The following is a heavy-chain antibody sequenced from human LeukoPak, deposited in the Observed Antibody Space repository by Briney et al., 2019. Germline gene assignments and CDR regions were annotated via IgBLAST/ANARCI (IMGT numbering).Heavy chain of an antibody. D-gene: IGHD3-10*01. V-gene: IGHV3-9*01. CDR2: ISWNSGSI. J-gene: IGHJ4*02. CDR1: GFTFDDCA. CDR3: AKAPGPYYYGSGSYLDY. Sequence: GRSLRLSCAASGFTFDDCAMHWVRQAPGKGLEWVSGISWNSGSIGYADSVKGRFTISRDNAKNSLYLQMNSLRAEDTALYYCAKAPGPYYYGSGSYLDYWGQGTLVTVSS.